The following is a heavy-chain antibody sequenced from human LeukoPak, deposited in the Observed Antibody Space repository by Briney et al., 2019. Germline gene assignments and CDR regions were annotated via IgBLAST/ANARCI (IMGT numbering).Heavy chain of an antibody. CDR3: AKTPGGHYYYYYYMDV. CDR2: IRYDGSNK. J-gene: IGHJ6*03. V-gene: IGHV3-30*02. D-gene: IGHD1-14*01. CDR1: GFTFSSYG. Sequence: GSLRLSCAASGFTFSSYGMHWVRQAPGKGLEWVAFIRYDGSNKYYADSVKGRFTISRDNSKNTLYLQMNSLRAEDTAVYYCAKTPGGHYYYYYYMDVWGKGTTVIISS.